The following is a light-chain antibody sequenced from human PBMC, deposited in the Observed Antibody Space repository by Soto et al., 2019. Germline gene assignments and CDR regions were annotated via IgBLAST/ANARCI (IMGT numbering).Light chain of an antibody. CDR1: SSDVGSYNF. J-gene: IGLJ2*01. V-gene: IGLV2-23*02. CDR2: EDT. CDR3: CSYAGGSTFVV. Sequence: QSALTQPASVSGSPGQSITISCTGTSSDVGSYNFVSWYQQHPGKAPKLMIHEDTKWPSGVSNRLSGSKSGNTASLTISGLRAEDEADYYCCSYAGGSTFVVFGGGTKLTVL.